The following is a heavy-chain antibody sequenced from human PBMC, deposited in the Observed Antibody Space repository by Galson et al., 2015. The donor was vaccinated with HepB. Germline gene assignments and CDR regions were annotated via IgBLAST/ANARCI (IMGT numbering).Heavy chain of an antibody. CDR2: MNPRSDYT. V-gene: IGHV1-8*01. CDR1: GYTFSGYD. Sequence: SVKVSCKASGYTFSGYDMMWVRQATGQGLEWMGWMNPRSDYTGYAEKFQGRVIMTGDSSISTAYMELTSLTLEDTGVYYCVRGLDPDYWGQRTLVTVSS. CDR3: VRGLDPDY. J-gene: IGHJ4*02.